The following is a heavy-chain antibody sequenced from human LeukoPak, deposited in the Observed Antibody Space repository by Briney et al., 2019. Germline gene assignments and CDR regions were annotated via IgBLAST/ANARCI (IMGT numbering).Heavy chain of an antibody. Sequence: SSETLSLXCAVSGYSSSSGYYWGWILQPPGKGLEWIGSIYHNGNTYYNPSLKSRVTISVDTSKNQFSLKLSSVTAADTAVYYCARLSITMILVVITEYYFDYWGQGTLVTVSS. V-gene: IGHV4-38-2*01. J-gene: IGHJ4*02. D-gene: IGHD3-22*01. CDR1: GYSSSSGYY. CDR2: IYHNGNT. CDR3: ARLSITMILVVITEYYFDY.